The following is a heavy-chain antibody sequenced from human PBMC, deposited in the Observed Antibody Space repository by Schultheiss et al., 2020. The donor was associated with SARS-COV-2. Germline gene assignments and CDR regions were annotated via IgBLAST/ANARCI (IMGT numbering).Heavy chain of an antibody. CDR1: GGSISSGGYS. V-gene: IGHV4-61*02. D-gene: IGHD3-10*01. CDR3: ARLVTMVREARDY. Sequence: SQTLSLTCAVSGGSISSGGYSWSWIRQPAGKGLEWIGRIYTSGSTNYNPSLKSRVTISVDTSKNQFSLKLSSVTAADTAVYYCARLVTMVREARDYWGQGTLVTVSS. CDR2: IYTSGST. J-gene: IGHJ4*02.